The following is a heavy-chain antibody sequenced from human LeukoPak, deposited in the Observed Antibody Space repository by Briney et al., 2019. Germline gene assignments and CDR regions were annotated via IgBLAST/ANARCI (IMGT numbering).Heavy chain of an antibody. CDR3: ARGEYNTVWQPDY. D-gene: IGHD6-19*01. V-gene: IGHV1-2*02. CDR1: GYTFAAYY. CDR2: INPNSGGT. Sequence: ASVKVSCKASGYTFAAYYIHWVRQAPGQGLEWMGCINPNSGGTNYAQKFQGRVTLTRDTSISTAYMELSSLNSDDTAVYYCARGEYNTVWQPDYWDQGTLVTVSS. J-gene: IGHJ4*02.